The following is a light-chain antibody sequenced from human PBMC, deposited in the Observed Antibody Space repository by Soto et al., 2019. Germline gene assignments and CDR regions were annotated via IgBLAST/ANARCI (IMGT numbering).Light chain of an antibody. V-gene: IGKV1-9*01. CDR1: QGLNSY. CDR2: ATS. CDR3: QQLNSYPVT. J-gene: IGKJ4*01. Sequence: DIQLTQSPSFLSASEGDRVTITCRASQGLNSYFAWYQQKPGKAPKLLLYATSTLQSVFPSRFSGSGSGAEFTLTITSLQPEDIATYYCQQLNSYPVTFGGGTKVEIK.